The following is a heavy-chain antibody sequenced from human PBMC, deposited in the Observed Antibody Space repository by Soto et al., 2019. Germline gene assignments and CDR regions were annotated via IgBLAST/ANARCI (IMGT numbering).Heavy chain of an antibody. D-gene: IGHD4-4*01. V-gene: IGHV4-31*03. CDR1: GGSISSGGYY. Sequence: QVQLQESGPGLVKPSQTLSLTCTVSGGSISSGGYYWSWIRQHPGKGLEWIGYIYYSGSTYYNPSLKSRVTISVDTSKNQFSLKLSSVTAADTAVYYCARDNRQSTVRFARRACWFDPWGQGTLVTVSS. CDR2: IYYSGST. J-gene: IGHJ5*02. CDR3: ARDNRQSTVRFARRACWFDP.